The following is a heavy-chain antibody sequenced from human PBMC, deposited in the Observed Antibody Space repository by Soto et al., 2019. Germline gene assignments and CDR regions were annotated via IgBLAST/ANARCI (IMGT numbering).Heavy chain of an antibody. CDR3: ARLAPGDYVGHFDY. D-gene: IGHD4-17*01. CDR1: GYTFTSYA. CDR2: INGVNGHT. J-gene: IGHJ4*02. V-gene: IGHV1-3*01. Sequence: GSSVKVSCKASGYTFTSYAMHWVRQAPGQRLEWMGWINGVNGHTKYSQKFHGRVTITRDTYASTAYMELSSLRSEDTAVYYCARLAPGDYVGHFDYWGQGTLVTVSS.